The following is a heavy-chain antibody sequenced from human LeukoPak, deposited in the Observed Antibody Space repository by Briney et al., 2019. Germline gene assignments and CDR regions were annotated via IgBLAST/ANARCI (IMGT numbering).Heavy chain of an antibody. CDR2: IITILGIA. CDR3: ARLGVAVAATGKNYFDY. V-gene: IGHV1-69*04. D-gene: IGHD6-19*01. Sequence: VASVKVSCKASGGTFSSYAISWVRQAPGQGLEWMGRIITILGIANYAQKFQGRVTITADKSTSTAYMELSSLRSEDTAVYYCARLGVAVAATGKNYFDYWGQGTLVTVSS. J-gene: IGHJ4*02. CDR1: GGTFSSYA.